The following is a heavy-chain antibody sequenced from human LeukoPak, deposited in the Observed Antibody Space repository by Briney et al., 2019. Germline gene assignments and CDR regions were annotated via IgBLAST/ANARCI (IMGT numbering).Heavy chain of an antibody. CDR2: ISAYNGNT. V-gene: IGHV1-18*01. CDR1: GYTFTSYG. D-gene: IGHD3-10*01. J-gene: IGHJ6*02. Sequence: ASVKVSCEASGYTFTSYGISWVRQAPGQGLEWMGWISAYNGNTNYAQKLQGRVTMTTDTSTSTAYMELRSLRSDDTAVYYCARVNRGSGSYYPKYYYYGMDVWGQGTTVTVSS. CDR3: ARVNRGSGSYYPKYYYYGMDV.